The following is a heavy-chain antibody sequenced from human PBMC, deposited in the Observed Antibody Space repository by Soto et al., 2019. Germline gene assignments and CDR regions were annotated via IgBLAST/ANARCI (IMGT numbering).Heavy chain of an antibody. CDR2: GST. D-gene: IGHD3-22*01. J-gene: IGHJ6*02. CDR3: ARLSYYDSSGYYYYYYYGMDV. Sequence: GSTYYNPSLKSRVTISVDTSKNQFSLKLSSVTAADTAVYYCARLSYYDSSGYYYYYYYGMDVWGQGTTVTVSS. V-gene: IGHV4-31*02.